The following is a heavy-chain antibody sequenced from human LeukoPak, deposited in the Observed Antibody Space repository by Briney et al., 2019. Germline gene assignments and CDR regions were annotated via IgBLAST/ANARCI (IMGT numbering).Heavy chain of an antibody. Sequence: ASVKVSYKASGYTFTGYYMHWVRQAPGQGLEWMGWINPKSGATKYAQNFQGRVTMTRDRPITTVNMELSRLRYDDRAVYYCARGASLTYYYESGDYYLFDYWGQGTLVTVSS. CDR2: INPKSGAT. CDR1: GYTFTGYY. D-gene: IGHD3-22*01. V-gene: IGHV1-2*02. CDR3: ARGASLTYYYESGDYYLFDY. J-gene: IGHJ4*02.